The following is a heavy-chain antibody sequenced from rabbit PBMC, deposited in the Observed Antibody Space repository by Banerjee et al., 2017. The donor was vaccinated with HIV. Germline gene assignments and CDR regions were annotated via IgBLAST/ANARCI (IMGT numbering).Heavy chain of an antibody. J-gene: IGHJ6*01. Sequence: QSLEESGGGLVKHAGSLTLTCTASGFSFGSNDYMCWVRQAPGRGLEWIACIYSGNSGYTYYATWATGRFTCSKTSSTTVTLQVTSLTAADTATYFCARDTASSFSSYGMDLWGQGTMVTVS. D-gene: IGHD8-1*01. CDR1: GFSFGSNDY. V-gene: IGHV1S40*01. CDR2: IYSGNSGYT. CDR3: ARDTASSFSSYGMDL.